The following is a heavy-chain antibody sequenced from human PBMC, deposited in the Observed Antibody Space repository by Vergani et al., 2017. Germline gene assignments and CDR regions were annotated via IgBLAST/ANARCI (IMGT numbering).Heavy chain of an antibody. Sequence: QVQLVESGGGVVQPGRSLRLSCAASGFTFSSYAMHWVRQAPGKGLEWVAVISYDGSNKYYADSVKGRFTISRDNSRNTLYLQMNSLRAEDTAVYYCARLVSDLYDNWGQGTLVTVSS. J-gene: IGHJ4*02. CDR1: GFTFSSYA. V-gene: IGHV3-30*14. CDR3: ARLVSDLYDN. CDR2: ISYDGSNK.